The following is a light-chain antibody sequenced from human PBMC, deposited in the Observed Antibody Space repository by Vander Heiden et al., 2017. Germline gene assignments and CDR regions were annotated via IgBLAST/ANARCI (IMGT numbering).Light chain of an antibody. CDR2: AAS. J-gene: IGKJ4*01. CDR3: QKYDSAPLT. CDR1: QDIRTY. Sequence: DIKMTQSPSSLSASVGDRVTITCRASQDIRTYLAWYQQKPGKVPKLLIYAASNLQSGIPSRFSGSGSGTDFALTISRLQPEDVATYYCQKYDSAPLTFGGGTKVEIK. V-gene: IGKV1-27*01.